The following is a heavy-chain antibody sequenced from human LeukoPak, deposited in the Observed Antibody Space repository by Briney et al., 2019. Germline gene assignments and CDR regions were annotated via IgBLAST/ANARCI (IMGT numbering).Heavy chain of an antibody. CDR3: AELGITMIGGV. CDR1: EFSVGSNY. V-gene: IGHV3-66*01. J-gene: IGHJ6*04. Sequence: GGSLRLSCAASEFSVGSNYMTWVRQAPGRGLEWVSLIYSGGSTYYADSVKGRFTISRDNSKNTLYLQMNSLRAEDTAVYYCAELGITMIGGVWGKGTTVTISS. D-gene: IGHD3-10*02. CDR2: IYSGGST.